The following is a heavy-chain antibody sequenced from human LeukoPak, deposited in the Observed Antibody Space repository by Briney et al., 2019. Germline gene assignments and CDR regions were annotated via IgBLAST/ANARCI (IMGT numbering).Heavy chain of an antibody. J-gene: IGHJ4*02. Sequence: SETLSLTCTVSGDSVSSGGYFWTWIRQPPGKGLEWIGYILNSGSTKYNPSLTSRVTISLDTSKNQFSLKLSSVTAADTAVYYCARTTTGILDYWGQGTLVTVSS. D-gene: IGHD1-1*01. CDR3: ARTTTGILDY. CDR2: ILNSGST. V-gene: IGHV4-61*08. CDR1: GDSVSSGGYF.